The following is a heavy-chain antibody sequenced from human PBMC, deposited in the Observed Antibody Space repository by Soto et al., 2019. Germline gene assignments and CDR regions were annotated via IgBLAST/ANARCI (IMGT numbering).Heavy chain of an antibody. D-gene: IGHD3-10*01. CDR2: IKSKTDGGTT. CDR1: GFTFGNAW. CDR3: AREGLLLWFGEFLRWWFDP. V-gene: IGHV3-15*01. J-gene: IGHJ5*02. Sequence: PGGSLRLSCAASGFTFGNAWMSWVRQAPGKGLEWVGRIKSKTDGGTTDYAAPVKGRFTISRDDSKNTLYLQMNSLKTEDTAVYYCAREGLLLWFGEFLRWWFDPWGQGTLVTVSS.